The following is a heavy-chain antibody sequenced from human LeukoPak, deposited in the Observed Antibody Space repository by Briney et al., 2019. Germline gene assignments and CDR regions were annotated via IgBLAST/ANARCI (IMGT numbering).Heavy chain of an antibody. V-gene: IGHV3-30*04. CDR1: GFTFSSYA. CDR2: ISYDGSNK. J-gene: IGHJ3*02. D-gene: IGHD4-17*01. CDR3: ARDYGVI. Sequence: GGSLRLSCAASGFTFSSYAMHWVRQAPDKGLEWVAVISYDGSNKYYADSVKGRFTISRDNSKNTLYLQMNSLRAEDTAVYYCARDYGVIWGQGTMVTVSS.